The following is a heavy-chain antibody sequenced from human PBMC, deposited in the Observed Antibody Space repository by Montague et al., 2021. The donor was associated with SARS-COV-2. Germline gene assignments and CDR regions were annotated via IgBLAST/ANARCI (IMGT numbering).Heavy chain of an antibody. V-gene: IGHV4-34*01. J-gene: IGHJ6*04. CDR2: INHCGGT. CDR3: ARGLQRVVPGVLGVGPYYYYDGMDA. CDR1: GGSFIGYY. D-gene: IGHD2-2*01. Sequence: SETLSLTCAVYGGSFIGYYWSWIRQPPGSGLEWVGEINHCGGTNSNPSLNSRVPISVYTSKTQFSLKLSSVTAAATAVYYCARGLQRVVPGVLGVGPYYYYDGMDAGGKGTRVIVSS.